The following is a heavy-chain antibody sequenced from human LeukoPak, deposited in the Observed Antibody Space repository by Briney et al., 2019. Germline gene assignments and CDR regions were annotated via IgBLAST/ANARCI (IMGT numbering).Heavy chain of an antibody. J-gene: IGHJ6*03. CDR2: IYTSGST. CDR1: GGSISSYY. V-gene: IGHV4-4*09. D-gene: IGHD6-6*01. Sequence: SETLSLTCTVSGGSISSYYWSWIRQPPGKGLEWIGYIYTSGSTNYNPSLKSRVTISVDTSKNQFSLKLSSVTAADTAVYYCARGYEYSSSSGEYYYYYYMDVWGKGTTVTVSS. CDR3: ARGYEYSSSSGEYYYYYYMDV.